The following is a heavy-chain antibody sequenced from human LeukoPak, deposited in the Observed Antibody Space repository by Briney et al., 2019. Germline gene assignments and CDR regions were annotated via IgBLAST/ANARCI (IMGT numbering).Heavy chain of an antibody. CDR3: ARVQYFDNGGYWNLDY. V-gene: IGHV3-20*04. CDR1: GFTFDDYG. D-gene: IGHD3-22*01. Sequence: PGGSLRLSCAASGFTFDDYGISWVRQGPGKGLEWVSGINWNGGITGFADSVKGRFTISRDNAKNSLYLQMNSLRAADTAVYYCARVQYFDNGGYWNLDYWGQGTLVTVSS. CDR2: INWNGGIT. J-gene: IGHJ4*02.